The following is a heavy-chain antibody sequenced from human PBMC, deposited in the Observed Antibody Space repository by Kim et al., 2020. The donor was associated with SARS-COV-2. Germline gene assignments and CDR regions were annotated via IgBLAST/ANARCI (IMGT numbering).Heavy chain of an antibody. CDR3: VLSGSYIDASGRGGIASGL. CDR2: IQNAETT. D-gene: IGHD1-26*01. J-gene: IGHJ3*01. V-gene: IGHV4-31*03. Sequence: SETLSLTCNVSNVSITGNGYYWSWIRQHPGKGLEWIGFIQNAETTQYNPSLGSRVAISVDSSKSQLSLKVTSVTAADTAVYYCVLSGSYIDASGRGGIASGLWGQATTVSASS. CDR1: NVSITGNGYY.